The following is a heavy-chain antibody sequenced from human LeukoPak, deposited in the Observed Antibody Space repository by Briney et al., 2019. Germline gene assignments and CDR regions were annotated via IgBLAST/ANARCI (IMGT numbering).Heavy chain of an antibody. J-gene: IGHJ4*02. CDR3: ARDEGYGDYVD. Sequence: SGGSLRLSCAASGFTFSNYAMHWVRQAPGKGLDWVSYISGSSNYIYYGDSVKGRFTISRDNAKNSLYLQMNSLTLEDTAIYYCARDEGYGDYVDWGQGTRVTVSS. V-gene: IGHV3-21*01. CDR1: GFTFSNYA. CDR2: ISGSSNYI. D-gene: IGHD4-17*01.